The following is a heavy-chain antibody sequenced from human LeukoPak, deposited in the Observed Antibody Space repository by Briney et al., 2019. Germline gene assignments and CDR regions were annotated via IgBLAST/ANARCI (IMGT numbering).Heavy chain of an antibody. CDR3: AKQIDGSGTFLYPKYFDY. CDR2: IRHDGSDQ. CDR1: GFTFSSYG. Sequence: PGGSLRLSCAASGFTFSSYGMHWVRQTPGKGLEWVAFIRHDGSDQYYTDSVKGRFTLSRDNSQSTLYLQMNSLTTGDTAIYYCAKQIDGSGTFLYPKYFDYWGQGTLVTVSS. V-gene: IGHV3-30*02. J-gene: IGHJ4*02. D-gene: IGHD3-10*01.